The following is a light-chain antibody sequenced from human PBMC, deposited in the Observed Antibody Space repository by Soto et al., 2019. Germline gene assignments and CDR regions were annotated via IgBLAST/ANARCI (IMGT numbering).Light chain of an antibody. CDR1: QSISSW. CDR3: QQYNSYWT. V-gene: IGKV1-5*03. Sequence: IQMTQSPSTLSASVGDRVTITCRASQSISSWLARYQQKPGKAPKLLIYKASSLESGVPSRFSGSGSGTEFTLTISSLQPDDFATYYCQQYNSYWTFGQGTKVEIK. J-gene: IGKJ1*01. CDR2: KAS.